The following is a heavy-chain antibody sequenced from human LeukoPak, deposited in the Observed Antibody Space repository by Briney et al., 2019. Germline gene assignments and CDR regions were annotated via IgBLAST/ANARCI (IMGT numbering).Heavy chain of an antibody. CDR2: IYHSGST. Sequence: SETLSLTCTVSGYSISSGYYWGWIRQPPGKGLEWIGSIYHSGSTYYNPSLKSQVTISVDTSKNQFSLKLSSVTAADTAVYYCARVGPVITIFGAKNYFDYWGQGTLVTVSS. CDR1: GYSISSGYY. V-gene: IGHV4-38-2*02. CDR3: ARVGPVITIFGAKNYFDY. J-gene: IGHJ4*02. D-gene: IGHD3-3*01.